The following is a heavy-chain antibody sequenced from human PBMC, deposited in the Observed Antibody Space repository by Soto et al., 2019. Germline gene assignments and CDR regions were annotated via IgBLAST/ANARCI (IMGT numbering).Heavy chain of an antibody. CDR3: ARNMLPYKRSSVGFDP. D-gene: IGHD1-26*01. CDR1: GGSVSSGSYY. J-gene: IGHJ5*02. CDR2: IYYSGST. V-gene: IGHV4-61*01. Sequence: SETLSLTCTVSGGSVSSGSYYWSWIRQPPGKGLEWIGYIYYSGSTNYNPSLKSRVTISVDTSKNQFSLKLSSVTAADTAVYYCARNMLPYKRSSVGFDPRGQGNRVTV.